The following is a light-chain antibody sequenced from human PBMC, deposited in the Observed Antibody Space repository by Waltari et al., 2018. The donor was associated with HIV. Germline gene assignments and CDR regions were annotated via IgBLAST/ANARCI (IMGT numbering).Light chain of an antibody. V-gene: IGLV2-23*01. J-gene: IGLJ1*01. CDR1: NGDVGRHNV. CDR2: AGN. Sequence: SALSQPASVSGSLGQSVIISCAGTNGDVGRHNVVSWYQQQPGQVPILLIYAGNKRRSGVSSRFFGSKSGNTASLTISGLQPEDEADYFCSTCDYGLSSHVFGTGSRVTVL. CDR3: STCDYGLSSHV.